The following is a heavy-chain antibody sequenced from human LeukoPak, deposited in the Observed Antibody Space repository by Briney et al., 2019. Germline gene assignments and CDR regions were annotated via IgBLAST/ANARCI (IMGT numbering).Heavy chain of an antibody. Sequence: ASLKVSCKASGYTFTGYYMHWVRQAPGQGLEWMGRINPNSGGTNYAQKFQGRVTMTRDTSISTAYMELSRLRSDDTAVYYCAREESCSGGSCYYYWGQGTLVTVSS. V-gene: IGHV1-2*06. CDR3: AREESCSGGSCYYY. D-gene: IGHD2-15*01. CDR2: INPNSGGT. CDR1: GYTFTGYY. J-gene: IGHJ4*02.